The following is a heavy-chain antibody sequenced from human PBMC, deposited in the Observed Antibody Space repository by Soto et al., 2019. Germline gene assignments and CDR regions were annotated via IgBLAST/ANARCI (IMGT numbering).Heavy chain of an antibody. CDR1: GYTFTSYA. V-gene: IGHV1-3*05. D-gene: IGHD2-21*02. CDR2: INACNGNT. J-gene: IGHJ4*02. CDR3: AGGIVVVTAPDY. Sequence: QVQLVQSGAEEKKPGASVKVSCKASGYTFTSYAIHWVRQAPGQRLEWMGWINACNGNTKYAQKFQGRVTITRDTGASTATTELSTLRSEDKAGCYCAGGIVVVTAPDYWGQGTPGSLCS.